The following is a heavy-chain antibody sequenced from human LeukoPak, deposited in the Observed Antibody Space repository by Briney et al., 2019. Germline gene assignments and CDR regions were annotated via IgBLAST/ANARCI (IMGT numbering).Heavy chain of an antibody. D-gene: IGHD6-13*01. Sequence: SVKVSCKASGGTFSSYAISWVRQAPGQGLEWMGGIIPIFGTANYAQKFQGRVTITTDESTSTAYMELSSLRSEDTAVYYCARTTSEYSSSWYEAFDIWGQGTMVTVSS. V-gene: IGHV1-69*05. CDR3: ARTTSEYSSSWYEAFDI. CDR1: GGTFSSYA. J-gene: IGHJ3*02. CDR2: IIPIFGTA.